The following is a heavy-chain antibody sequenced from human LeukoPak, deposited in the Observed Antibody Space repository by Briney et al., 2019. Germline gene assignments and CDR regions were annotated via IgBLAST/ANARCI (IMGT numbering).Heavy chain of an antibody. CDR1: GYSFTGNY. CDR2: INPNTGGT. Sequence: ASVKVSCKASGYSFTGNYMHWVRQAPGQGFEWMGWINPNTGGTNYAQKFKGRVLMTRDTSISTAYLELSSLKSDDTAVYYCARVGYCSRGVCYNYDYWGQGTQVTVSS. D-gene: IGHD2-8*01. J-gene: IGHJ4*02. CDR3: ARVGYCSRGVCYNYDY. V-gene: IGHV1-2*02.